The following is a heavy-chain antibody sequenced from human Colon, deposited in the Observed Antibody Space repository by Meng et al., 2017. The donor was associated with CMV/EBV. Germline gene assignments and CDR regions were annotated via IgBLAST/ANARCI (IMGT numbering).Heavy chain of an antibody. CDR2: VSSDGINM. D-gene: IGHD3-9*01. V-gene: IGHV3-30*03. Sequence: GGSLRLSCAASGFNFSSHGMHWVRQAPGKGLEWVAFVSSDGINMYYVDSVKGRFTISRDNSKSTLYLQMNSLRTEDTAVYYCARDYWALDVSHFDTWGQGVLVTVSS. CDR3: ARDYWALDVSHFDT. J-gene: IGHJ5*02. CDR1: GFNFSSHG.